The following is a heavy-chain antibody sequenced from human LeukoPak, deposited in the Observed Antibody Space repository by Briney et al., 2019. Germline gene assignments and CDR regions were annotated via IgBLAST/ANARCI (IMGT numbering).Heavy chain of an antibody. J-gene: IGHJ4*02. V-gene: IGHV4-59*08. D-gene: IGHD6-19*01. CDR3: ARRSSSLFYFDN. CDR1: GCSITRYY. Sequence: PSETLSLTCTLPGCSITRYYWIGIRQPPGKGQEWIGHIFYSGSTKYNPSLKSRVTISVDTSKNQFSLKLSSVTAADTAVYYCARRSSSLFYFDNWGQGTLVTVSS. CDR2: IFYSGST.